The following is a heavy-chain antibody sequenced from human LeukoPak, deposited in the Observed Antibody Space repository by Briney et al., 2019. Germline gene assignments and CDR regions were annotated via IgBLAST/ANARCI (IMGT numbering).Heavy chain of an antibody. CDR3: AFDSSGYYWARLY. CDR1: GFTFSTYS. CDR2: ISSGSSYI. Sequence: GGSLRLSCAASGFTFSTYSMNWVRQAPGKGLEWVSSISSGSSYIYYADSVKGRFTIPRDNAKNSLYLQMNSLRAEDTAVYYCAFDSSGYYWARLYWGQGTLVTVSS. D-gene: IGHD3-22*01. J-gene: IGHJ4*02. V-gene: IGHV3-21*01.